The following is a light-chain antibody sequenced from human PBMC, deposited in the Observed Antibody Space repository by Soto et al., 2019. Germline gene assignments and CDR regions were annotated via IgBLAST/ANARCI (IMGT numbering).Light chain of an antibody. CDR2: NPN. Sequence: QSFLPQPPSASGTPGQRVTISCSGDTSNIGTNPVNWYQQLPGTAPKLLIYNPNQRPAGVPDPVSGSKSCTSASLAISGVRFEDEAFYFWSTFYDSLSVLFGRGTKVTVL. CDR1: TSNIGTNP. CDR3: STFYDSLSVL. V-gene: IGLV1-44*01. J-gene: IGLJ3*02.